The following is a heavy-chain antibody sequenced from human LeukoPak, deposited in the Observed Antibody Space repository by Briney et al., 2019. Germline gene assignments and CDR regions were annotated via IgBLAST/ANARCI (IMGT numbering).Heavy chain of an antibody. Sequence: SDTLSLTCTVSGYSVSSGYYWGWIPQSPGKGLEWIGSIYHSGSTYYSPSLRSRITISVDTSKNQSSRKLWSVTAADTAVYYCALLRFLGWFIYYWGQGSLVTVSS. CDR1: GYSVSSGYY. V-gene: IGHV4-38-2*02. CDR3: ALLRFLGWFIYY. CDR2: IYHSGST. J-gene: IGHJ4*02. D-gene: IGHD3-3*01.